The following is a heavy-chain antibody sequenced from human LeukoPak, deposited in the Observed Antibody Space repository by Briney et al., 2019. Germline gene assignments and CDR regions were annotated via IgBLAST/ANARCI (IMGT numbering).Heavy chain of an antibody. V-gene: IGHV3-7*05. CDR3: ARDQRYCSSSSCPWEPFDY. CDR1: GFTFSSYW. CDR2: IKQDGSEK. D-gene: IGHD2-2*01. Sequence: GGSLRLSCAASGFTFSSYWMSWVRQAPGKVLGWVDNIKQDGSEKYYVDSVKGRFTISRDNAKNSLYLQMNSLRAEDTAVYYCARDQRYCSSSSCPWEPFDYWGQGTLVTVSS. J-gene: IGHJ4*02.